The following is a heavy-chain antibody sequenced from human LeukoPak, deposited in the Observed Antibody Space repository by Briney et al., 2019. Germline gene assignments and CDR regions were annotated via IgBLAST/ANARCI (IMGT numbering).Heavy chain of an antibody. D-gene: IGHD3-3*01. CDR3: AKGGYDFWSGKPFDY. CDR2: ISGSGGST. J-gene: IGHJ4*02. V-gene: IGHV3-23*01. CDR1: GFTFSSYA. Sequence: GGSLRLPCAASGFTFSSYAMSWVRQAPGKGLEWVSAISGSGGSTYYADSVKGRFTISRDNSKNTLYLQMNSLRAEDTAVYYCAKGGYDFWSGKPFDYWGQGTLVTVSS.